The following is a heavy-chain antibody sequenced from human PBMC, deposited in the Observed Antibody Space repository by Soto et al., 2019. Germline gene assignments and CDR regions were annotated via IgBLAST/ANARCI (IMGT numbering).Heavy chain of an antibody. Sequence: PGGSLRLSSAASGLTFSDYYMSWIRQAPGKGLEWVSYISSSSSYTNYADSVKGRFTISRDNAKNSLYLQMNSLRAEDTAVYYCARTPDCTNGVCSAGFDYWGQGTLVTVSS. J-gene: IGHJ4*02. D-gene: IGHD2-8*01. V-gene: IGHV3-11*06. CDR2: ISSSSSYT. CDR3: ARTPDCTNGVCSAGFDY. CDR1: GLTFSDYY.